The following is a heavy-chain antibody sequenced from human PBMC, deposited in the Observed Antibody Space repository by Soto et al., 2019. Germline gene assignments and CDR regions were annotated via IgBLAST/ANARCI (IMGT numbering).Heavy chain of an antibody. CDR3: ARDGSEWLVPEINYYYCGMDV. CDR2: ISAYNGNT. Sequence: QVQLVQSGAEVKKPGASVKVSCKASGYTFTSYGISWVRQAPGQGLEWMGWISAYNGNTNYAQKLQGRVTMTTDTSKSTDYMELRSLRSDDTAVYYCARDGSEWLVPEINYYYCGMDVWGQGTTVTVSS. D-gene: IGHD6-19*01. CDR1: GYTFTSYG. V-gene: IGHV1-18*01. J-gene: IGHJ6*02.